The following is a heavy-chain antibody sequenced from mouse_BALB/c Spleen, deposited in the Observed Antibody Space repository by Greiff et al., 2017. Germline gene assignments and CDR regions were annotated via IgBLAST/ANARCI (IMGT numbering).Heavy chain of an antibody. V-gene: IGHV14-3*02. CDR2: IDPANGNT. J-gene: IGHJ3*01. Sequence: VQLQQSGAELVKPGASVKLSCTASGFNIKDTYMHWVNQRPEQGLEWIGRIDPANGNTKYDPKFQGKATITADTSSNTAYLQLSSLTSEDTAVYYCASDSWFAYWGQGTLVTVSA. CDR3: ASDSWFAY. CDR1: GFNIKDTY.